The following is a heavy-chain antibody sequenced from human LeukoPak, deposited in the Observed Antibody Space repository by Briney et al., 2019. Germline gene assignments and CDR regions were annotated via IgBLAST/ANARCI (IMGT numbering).Heavy chain of an antibody. CDR3: ARRAVVPAAVSYFDN. V-gene: IGHV4-39*01. CDR2: IYYTGTT. J-gene: IGHJ4*02. CDR1: RGSITNSSCY. D-gene: IGHD2-2*01. Sequence: SETLSLTCAVSRGSITNSSCYWGWIREPPGKGLEWIGGIYYTGTTYYSPSLNSRITISMDTSKKQFSLRLASVTAADTAVYYCARRAVVPAAVSYFDNWGQGTLVTVSS.